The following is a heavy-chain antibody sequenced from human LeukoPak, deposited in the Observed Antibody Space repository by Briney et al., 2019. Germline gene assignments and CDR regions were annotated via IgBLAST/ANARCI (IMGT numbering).Heavy chain of an antibody. D-gene: IGHD6-6*01. CDR2: IYYSGST. Sequence: PSETLSLTCTVSGGSISSSNYYWGWIRQPPGKGLEWIGIIYYSGSTYYNPSLQSRVTISVDTSKNQFSLKLSSVTAADTAVYYCARRNIGARRGFVYWGQGTLVTVSS. CDR3: ARRNIGARRGFVY. V-gene: IGHV4-39*01. CDR1: GGSISSSNYY. J-gene: IGHJ4*02.